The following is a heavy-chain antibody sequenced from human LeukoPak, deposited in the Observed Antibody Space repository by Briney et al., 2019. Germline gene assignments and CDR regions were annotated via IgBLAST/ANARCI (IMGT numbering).Heavy chain of an antibody. CDR1: GGSISSSNYY. Sequence: PSETLSLTCTVSGGSISSSNYYWGWIRQPPGKGLECIGSVYYSGNTYYNPSLKSRVTISVDTSKNQFSLKLSSVTAADTAVYYCARGIRILTGYWFDYWGQGTLVTVSS. J-gene: IGHJ4*02. CDR3: ARGIRILTGYWFDY. CDR2: VYYSGNT. V-gene: IGHV4-39*07. D-gene: IGHD3-9*01.